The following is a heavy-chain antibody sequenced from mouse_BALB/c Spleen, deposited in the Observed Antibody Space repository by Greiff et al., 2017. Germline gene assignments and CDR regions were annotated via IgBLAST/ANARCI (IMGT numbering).Heavy chain of an antibody. CDR1: GYTFTSYW. V-gene: IGHV1-69*02. D-gene: IGHD1-1*01. Sequence: QVQLQQPGAELVKPGASVKLSCKASGYTFTSYWMHWVKQRPGQGLEWIGEIDPSDSYTNYNQKFKGKATLTVDKSSSTAYMQLSSLTSEDSAVYYCARAPYYGSSYWYFDVWGAGTTGTVSS. J-gene: IGHJ1*01. CDR3: ARAPYYGSSYWYFDV. CDR2: IDPSDSYT.